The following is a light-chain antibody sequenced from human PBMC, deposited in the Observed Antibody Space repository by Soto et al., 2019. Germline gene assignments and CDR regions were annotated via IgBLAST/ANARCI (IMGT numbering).Light chain of an antibody. CDR2: ANN. V-gene: IGLV1-40*01. J-gene: IGLJ2*01. CDR3: QSYDTGLSVV. CDR1: SSNIGAGYD. Sequence: QAVVTQPPSVSGAPGQRVTISCTGSSSNIGAGYDVHWYQQLPGTAPKLLIYANNNRPSGVPDRFSGSRSGTSASLAITGLQAEDEADFYCQSYDTGLSVVFGGGTKLTVL.